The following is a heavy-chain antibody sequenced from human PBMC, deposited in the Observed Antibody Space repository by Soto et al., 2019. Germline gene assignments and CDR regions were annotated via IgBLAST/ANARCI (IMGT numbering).Heavy chain of an antibody. V-gene: IGHV3-66*02. CDR2: IYSGGTT. D-gene: IGHD3-10*01. J-gene: IGHJ4*02. CDR3: ARDDEGGSYCDLGY. CDR1: GFTVSSNY. Sequence: PGGSLRLSCAASGFTVSSNYMSWVRQAPGKGLEWVSVIYSGGTTHYADSVKGRFTISRDNSKNTLYLQMNSLRTEDTAIYYCARDDEGGSYCDLGYWGQGTPVTVSS.